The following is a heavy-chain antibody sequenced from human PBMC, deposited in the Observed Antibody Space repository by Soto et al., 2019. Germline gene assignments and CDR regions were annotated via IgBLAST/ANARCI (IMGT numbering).Heavy chain of an antibody. CDR2: ISHGGSDK. CDR1: GFTFSSFG. V-gene: IGHV3-30*18. J-gene: IGHJ4*02. Sequence: GGSLRLSCAASGFTFSSFGMHWVRQAPGKGLEWVAVISHGGSDKYYADSVKGRFTISRDNSKNTLYLQMNSLRVEDTAVYYCAKVVGSFWGQGTLVTVSS. D-gene: IGHD3-10*01. CDR3: AKVVGSF.